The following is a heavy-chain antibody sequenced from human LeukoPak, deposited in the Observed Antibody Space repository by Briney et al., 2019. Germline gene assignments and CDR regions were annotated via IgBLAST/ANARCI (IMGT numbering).Heavy chain of an antibody. CDR2: TVGSRPDT. CDR3: TKAPLMSCTGAFCYPFAS. D-gene: IGHD2-8*02. J-gene: IGHJ4*02. CDR1: GFTFTNYA. Sequence: GGSLRLSCAASGFTFTNYAMSWVRQTPGKGLEWVSATVGSRPDTYHADSVKGRFTVSRDNSRNTLYLQMNNLRIEDSAVYYCTKAPLMSCTGAFCYPFASWGQGVLVTVSS. V-gene: IGHV3-23*01.